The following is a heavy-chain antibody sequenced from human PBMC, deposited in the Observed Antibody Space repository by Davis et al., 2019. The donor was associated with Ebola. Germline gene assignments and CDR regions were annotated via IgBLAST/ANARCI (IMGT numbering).Heavy chain of an antibody. J-gene: IGHJ6*02. CDR2: INHSGST. D-gene: IGHD6-13*01. Sequence: MPSETLSLTCTVSGGSISSSSYYWSWIRQPPGKGLEWIGEINHSGSTNYNPSLKSRVTISVDTSKNQFSLKLSSVTAADTAVYYCARYPGMAAAGTGYYYGMDVWGQGTTVTVSS. CDR1: GGSISSSSYY. CDR3: ARYPGMAAAGTGYYYGMDV. V-gene: IGHV4-39*01.